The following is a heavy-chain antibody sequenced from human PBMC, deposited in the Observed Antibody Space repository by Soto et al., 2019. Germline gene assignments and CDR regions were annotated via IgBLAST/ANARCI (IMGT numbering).Heavy chain of an antibody. CDR2: ISGSGGST. D-gene: IGHD4-17*01. CDR1: GFTFSSYT. V-gene: IGHV3-23*01. Sequence: GGSLRLSCAASGFTFSSYTMSWVRQAPGKGLEWVSAISGSGGSTYYADSVKGRFTISRDNSKNTLYLQMNSLRAEDTAVYYCAKVMANYGDYRYYYGMDVWGQGTTVTVSS. CDR3: AKVMANYGDYRYYYGMDV. J-gene: IGHJ6*02.